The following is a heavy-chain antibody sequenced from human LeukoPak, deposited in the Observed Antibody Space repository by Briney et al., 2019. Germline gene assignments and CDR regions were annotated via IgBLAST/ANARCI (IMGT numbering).Heavy chain of an antibody. CDR3: ARNRYCSGGNCYSLRSLDP. CDR2: ISSNGGST. CDR1: GFTFSSYA. J-gene: IGHJ5*02. D-gene: IGHD2-15*01. V-gene: IGHV3-64*01. Sequence: GGSLRLSCAASGFTFSSYAMHWVRQAPGKGLEYVSTISSNGGSTYYANSVKGRFTISRENSKNTLYLQMDSLRAEDMAVYYCARNRYCSGGNCYSLRSLDPWGQGTLVTVSS.